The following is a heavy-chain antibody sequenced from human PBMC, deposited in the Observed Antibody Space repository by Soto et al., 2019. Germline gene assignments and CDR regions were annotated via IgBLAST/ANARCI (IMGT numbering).Heavy chain of an antibody. D-gene: IGHD6-19*01. V-gene: IGHV3-23*01. CDR1: GFTFSSYA. CDR2: ISGGGGST. J-gene: IGHJ4*02. CDR3: AKLPEFQWLVNGVYFDY. Sequence: GGSLRLSCAASGFTFSSYAMSWVRQAPGKGVEWVSAISGGGGSTYYADSVKGRFTISRDNSKNTLYLQMNSLRAEDTAVYYCAKLPEFQWLVNGVYFDYWGQGTLVTVSS.